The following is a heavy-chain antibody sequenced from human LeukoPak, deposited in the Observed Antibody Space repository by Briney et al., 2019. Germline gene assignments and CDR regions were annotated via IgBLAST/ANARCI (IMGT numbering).Heavy chain of an antibody. CDR2: IYYSGST. CDR3: ARYRDSYNLGINWFDP. Sequence: SETLSLTCTVSGGSFSSGSYYWSWIRQPPGKGLEWIGYIYYSGSTNYNPSLKSRVTISVDTSKNQFSLKLSSVTAADTAVYYCARYRDSYNLGINWFDPWGQGTLVTVSS. J-gene: IGHJ5*02. CDR1: GGSFSSGSYY. V-gene: IGHV4-61*01. D-gene: IGHD5-24*01.